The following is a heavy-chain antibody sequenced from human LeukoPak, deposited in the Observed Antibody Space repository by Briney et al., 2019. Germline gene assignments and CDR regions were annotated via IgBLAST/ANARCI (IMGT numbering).Heavy chain of an antibody. CDR1: GFTFSSYA. D-gene: IGHD6-13*01. J-gene: IGHJ6*02. Sequence: PGGSLRLSCSASGFTFSSYAMSWVRQAPGKGLEWLSTITNSGANTYYADSVKGRFTISRDNSKNTLYLQMNSLRAEDTAVYYCAKTIAAAGTSGRYYYYYGMDVWGQGTTVTVSS. V-gene: IGHV3-23*01. CDR2: ITNSGANT. CDR3: AKTIAAAGTSGRYYYYYGMDV.